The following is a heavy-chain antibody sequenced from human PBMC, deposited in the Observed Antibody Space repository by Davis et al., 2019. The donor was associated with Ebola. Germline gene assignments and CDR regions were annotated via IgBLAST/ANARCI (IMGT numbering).Heavy chain of an antibody. Sequence: GGSLRLSCAASGFTFSSYSMNWVRQAPGKGLEWVSYISSSSSTIYYADSVKGRFTISRDNAKNSLYLQMNSPRAEDTAVYYCARDVTDAVLLHCDYFDYWGQGTLVTVSS. CDR2: ISSSSSTI. CDR1: GFTFSSYS. D-gene: IGHD2/OR15-2a*01. J-gene: IGHJ4*02. CDR3: ARDVTDAVLLHCDYFDY. V-gene: IGHV3-48*04.